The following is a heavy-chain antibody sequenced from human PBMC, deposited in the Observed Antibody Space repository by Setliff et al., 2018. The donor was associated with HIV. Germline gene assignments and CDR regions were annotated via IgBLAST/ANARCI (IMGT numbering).Heavy chain of an antibody. V-gene: IGHV3-30*04. J-gene: IGHJ6*03. Sequence: GGSMRLSCAASGFTFSGYAMHWVRQAPGKGLEWVSVISFDGTNKYYVESVKGRFTISRDNSKNTLYLQMNNLRPEDTAVYYCARDRSYGGSPYFYYYMDVWGKGTTVTVSS. CDR1: GFTFSGYA. D-gene: IGHD2-15*01. CDR2: ISFDGTNK. CDR3: ARDRSYGGSPYFYYYMDV.